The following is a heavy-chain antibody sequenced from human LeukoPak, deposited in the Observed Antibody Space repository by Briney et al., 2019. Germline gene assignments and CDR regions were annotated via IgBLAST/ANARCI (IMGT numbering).Heavy chain of an antibody. J-gene: IGHJ5*02. V-gene: IGHV3-23*01. CDR2: ISKGIS. CDR1: GLPLSNHA. CDR3: VREAGYCAGVCLKSNWFDP. D-gene: IGHD2-21*02. Sequence: GGSLTLSCAASGLPLSNHAMSWVRQPPGGGLEWVAAISKGISYYPDSVRGRFSISRDDSKHMVYLQMYSVRDEDTALYYCVREAGYCAGVCLKSNWFDPWGQGTMVTV.